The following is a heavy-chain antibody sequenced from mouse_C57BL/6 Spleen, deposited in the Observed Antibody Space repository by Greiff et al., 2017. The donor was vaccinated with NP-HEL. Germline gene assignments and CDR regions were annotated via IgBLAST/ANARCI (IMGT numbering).Heavy chain of an antibody. J-gene: IGHJ2*01. CDR2: ISDGGSYT. Sequence: DVMLVESGGGLVKPGGSLKLSCAASGFTFSSYAMSWVRQTPEKRLEWVATISDGGSYTYYPDNVKGRFTISRDNAKNNLYLQMSHLKSEDTAMYYCAIDGGNYGFFDYWGQGTTLTVSS. D-gene: IGHD2-1*01. CDR3: AIDGGNYGFFDY. CDR1: GFTFSSYA. V-gene: IGHV5-4*01.